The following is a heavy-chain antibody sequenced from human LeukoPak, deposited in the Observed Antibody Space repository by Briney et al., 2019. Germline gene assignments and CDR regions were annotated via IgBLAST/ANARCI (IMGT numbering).Heavy chain of an antibody. CDR1: GFTFSSYE. D-gene: IGHD3-10*01. CDR2: ISSSGSTI. J-gene: IGHJ4*02. Sequence: PGGSLRLSCAASGFTFSSYEMNWVRQAPGKGLEWVSYISSSGSTIYYADSVKGQFTISRDNAKNSLYLQMNSLRAEDTAVYYCQTYGSGSSTSYYWGQGTLVTVSS. CDR3: QTYGSGSSTSYY. V-gene: IGHV3-48*03.